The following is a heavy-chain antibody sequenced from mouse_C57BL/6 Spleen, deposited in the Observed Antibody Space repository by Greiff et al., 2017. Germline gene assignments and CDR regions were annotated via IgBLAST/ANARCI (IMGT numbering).Heavy chain of an antibody. CDR3: ARIGYYDYDEDAMDY. J-gene: IGHJ4*01. V-gene: IGHV1-53*01. CDR1: GYTFTSSW. Sequence: QVQLQQPGTELVKPGASVKLSCKASGYTFTSSWMHWVKQRPGQGLEWIGNINPSNGGTNYNEKFKSKATLTVDKSSSTAYMQLSSLTSEDSAVYYCARIGYYDYDEDAMDYWGQGTSVTVSS. D-gene: IGHD2-4*01. CDR2: INPSNGGT.